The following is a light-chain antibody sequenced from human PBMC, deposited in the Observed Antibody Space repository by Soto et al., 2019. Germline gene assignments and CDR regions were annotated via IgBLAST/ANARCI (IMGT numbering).Light chain of an antibody. CDR1: QSVGSNY. CDR2: AAF. Sequence: EIVLTHSPGTLSLSPGERATLSCRASQSVGSNYLAWYQQKPGQAPRLLIYAAFGRATGIPARFGGSGSGTDFTLTISRLEPEDSAVYYCQQYGSSPWTFGQGTKVEVK. J-gene: IGKJ1*01. V-gene: IGKV3-20*01. CDR3: QQYGSSPWT.